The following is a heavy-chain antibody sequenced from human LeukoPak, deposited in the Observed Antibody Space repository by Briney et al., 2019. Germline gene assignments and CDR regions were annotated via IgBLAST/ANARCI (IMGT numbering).Heavy chain of an antibody. CDR1: GFTLSSYE. J-gene: IGHJ4*02. V-gene: IGHV3-48*03. D-gene: IGHD3-22*01. CDR3: ARAAFYDSSGYCFDY. CDR2: ISSSGSTI. Sequence: PGGSLRLSCAASGFTLSSYEMNWVRQAPGKGLEWVSYISSSGSTIYYADSVKGRFTISRDNAKNSLYLQMNSLRAEDTAVYYCARAAFYDSSGYCFDYWGQGTPVTVSS.